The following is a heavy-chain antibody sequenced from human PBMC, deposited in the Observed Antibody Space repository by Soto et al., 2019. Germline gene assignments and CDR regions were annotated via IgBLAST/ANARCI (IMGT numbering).Heavy chain of an antibody. Sequence: QITLKESGPTLVKPTQTLTLTCTFSGFSLSTSGVGVGWIRQPPGKALEWLALIFWDDDKHYSPSLKSRLTITKDSSKNQVVLTMTNMDPVDTATYYCAHRAAWGTFDYWGQGTLVTVSS. V-gene: IGHV2-5*02. J-gene: IGHJ4*02. CDR2: IFWDDDK. CDR3: AHRAAWGTFDY. D-gene: IGHD7-27*01. CDR1: GFSLSTSGVG.